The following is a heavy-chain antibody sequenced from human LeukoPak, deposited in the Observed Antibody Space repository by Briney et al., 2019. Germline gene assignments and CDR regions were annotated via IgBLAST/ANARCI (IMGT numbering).Heavy chain of an antibody. V-gene: IGHV4-30-4*01. CDR3: AREGRGTFDI. CDR1: GVSISSGDYY. D-gene: IGHD2-15*01. Sequence: TSETLSLTCTVSGVSISSGDYYWRWLRQPPGKGLEWIGYIYYSGSTYYNPSLKSRVTISVDTSKNQFSLKLSSVTAADTAVYYCAREGRGTFDIWGQGTMVTVSS. CDR2: IYYSGST. J-gene: IGHJ3*02.